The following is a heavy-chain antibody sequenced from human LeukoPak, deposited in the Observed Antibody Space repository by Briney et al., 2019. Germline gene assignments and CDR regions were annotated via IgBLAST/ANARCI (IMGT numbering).Heavy chain of an antibody. CDR3: ARHNYGDSFDY. CDR1: GFSFNMYS. J-gene: IGHJ4*02. CDR2: VGSGRATK. Sequence: GGSLRLSCAASGFSFNMYSLHWVRQAPGKGLEWVSYVGSGRATKYYADSVKGRFTISRDTAQKSVYLQMDSLRVEDTAVYYCARHNYGDSFDYWGQGTLVTVSS. V-gene: IGHV3-48*01. D-gene: IGHD4/OR15-4a*01.